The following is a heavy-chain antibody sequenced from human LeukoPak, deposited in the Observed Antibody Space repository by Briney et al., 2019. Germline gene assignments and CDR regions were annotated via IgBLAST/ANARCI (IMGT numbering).Heavy chain of an antibody. CDR3: ARYYFWTGSYFFDH. CDR1: GFTFTTHW. V-gene: IGHV5-51*01. D-gene: IGHD3/OR15-3a*01. CDR2: IFPGGSDT. Sequence: GESLKISCKTSGFTFTTHWIAWVRQMPGEGLELMGIIFPGGSDTNYSPSFQGQVTISADKSSNTAYLQWSSLKASDTAMYYCARYYFWTGSYFFDHWGQGTLVTLSA. J-gene: IGHJ4*02.